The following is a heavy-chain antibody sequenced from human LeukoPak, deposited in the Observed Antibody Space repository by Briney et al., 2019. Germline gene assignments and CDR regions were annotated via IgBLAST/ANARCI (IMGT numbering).Heavy chain of an antibody. CDR2: ISPSGGST. CDR1: GYTFTSNY. V-gene: IGHV1-46*01. J-gene: IGHJ5*02. D-gene: IGHD3-3*01. Sequence: VASVKVSCKAFGYTFTSNYMHWVRQAPGQGPEWMGVISPSGGSTTYAQKFQGRVTLTRDMSTSTDYLELSSPRSDDTAVYYCARDLLYDFWSGYYGRNWFDPWGQGTLVTVSS. CDR3: ARDLLYDFWSGYYGRNWFDP.